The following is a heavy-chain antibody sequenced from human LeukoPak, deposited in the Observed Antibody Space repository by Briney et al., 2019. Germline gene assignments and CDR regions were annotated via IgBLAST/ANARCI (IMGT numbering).Heavy chain of an antibody. V-gene: IGHV4-39*01. D-gene: IGHD3-16*01. CDR1: GGSISSSTYY. CDR2: IYYSGST. J-gene: IGHJ4*02. Sequence: PSETLSLTCTVSGGSISSSTYYWGWIRRPPGKVLEWIGSIYYSGSTYYNPSLKSRVTVSVDTSKNQFSLKLSSVTAADTAVYYCVRGSTLRHYQYWGQGTLVTVSS. CDR3: VRGSTLRHYQY.